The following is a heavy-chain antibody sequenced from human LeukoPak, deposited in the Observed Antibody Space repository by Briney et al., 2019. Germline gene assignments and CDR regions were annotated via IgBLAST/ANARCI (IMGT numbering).Heavy chain of an antibody. CDR2: VDPEDGET. CDR3: AIEYYYDSSGYYQY. J-gene: IGHJ4*02. D-gene: IGHD3-22*01. CDR1: GYTFTDYY. V-gene: IGHV1-69-2*01. Sequence: ASVKVSCKVSGYTFTDYYMHWVQQAPGKGLEWIGLVDPEDGETIYAEEFQGRVTITADTSTDTAYMELSSLRSEDTAVYYCAIEYYYDSSGYYQYWGQGTLVTVSS.